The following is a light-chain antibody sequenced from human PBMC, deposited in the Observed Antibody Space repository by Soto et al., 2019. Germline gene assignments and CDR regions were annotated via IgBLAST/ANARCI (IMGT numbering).Light chain of an antibody. CDR2: GAS. CDR3: QQRNDWVT. J-gene: IGKJ4*01. V-gene: IGKV3D-20*02. Sequence: ALTQSPGTLSSSPGERATLSCRASQAVSSNYLAWYQQKPGQAPRLLIYGASSRATGIPDRFSGSGSGTDFILTISSLEPEDSGVYYCQQRNDWVTFGGGTKVDIK. CDR1: QAVSSNY.